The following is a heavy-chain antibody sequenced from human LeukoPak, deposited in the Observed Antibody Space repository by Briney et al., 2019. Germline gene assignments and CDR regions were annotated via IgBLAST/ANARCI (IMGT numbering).Heavy chain of an antibody. Sequence: TLSLTCTVSGGSISSGSYYWSWIRRPAGKGLVWIGRIYTSGCTNYNPSLKSRVTISVDTSKNQFSLKLSSVTAPDTAVYYWARKRRWGTSSWVNWFAPGGQGPLVTVSS. V-gene: IGHV4-61*02. D-gene: IGHD6-13*01. CDR1: GGSISSGSYY. CDR3: ARKRRWGTSSWVNWFAP. CDR2: IYTSGCT. J-gene: IGHJ5*02.